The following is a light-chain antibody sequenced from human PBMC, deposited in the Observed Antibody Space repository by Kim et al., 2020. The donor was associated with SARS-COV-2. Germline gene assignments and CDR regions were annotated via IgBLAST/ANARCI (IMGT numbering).Light chain of an antibody. V-gene: IGLV3-19*01. Sequence: ALVQTVIITCRRGDLRSYYAGWYQQQPPQAPPLLIYCNNNRPPSVPHRLSGSSSGDTASFTITGAQAADDAAYYCSSPHSSNNHYVFGTGTKVTVL. CDR3: SSPHSSNNHYV. CDR2: CNN. CDR1: DLRSYY. J-gene: IGLJ1*01.